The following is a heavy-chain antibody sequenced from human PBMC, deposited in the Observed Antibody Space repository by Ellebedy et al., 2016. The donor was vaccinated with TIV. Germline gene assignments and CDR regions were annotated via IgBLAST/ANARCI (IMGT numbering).Heavy chain of an antibody. CDR3: AKYYSSGWHHLDS. CDR1: GLTFSNYA. D-gene: IGHD6-19*01. CDR2: ISGTGYTA. Sequence: GESLKISCAASGLTFSNYAMSWVRQAPGKGLEWVSVISGTGYTAYYADSVKGRFTISRDNSKNTLYMQMNSLRAEDTAVYYCAKYYSSGWHHLDSWGQGTLVTVSS. V-gene: IGHV3-23*01. J-gene: IGHJ4*02.